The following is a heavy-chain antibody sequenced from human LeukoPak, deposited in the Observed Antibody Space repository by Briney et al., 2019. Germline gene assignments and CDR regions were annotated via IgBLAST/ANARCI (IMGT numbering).Heavy chain of an antibody. V-gene: IGHV3-43*02. CDR2: ISGDGVST. CDR3: ARESGKFDY. J-gene: IGHJ4*02. Sequence: GGSLRLSCVASRLTIGDFAMHWVRQAPGQGLEWVSLISGDGVSTFFADSVKGRFSISRDNSKNSLFLEMSSLRTEDTAMYYCARESGKFDYWGQGTLVAVSS. CDR1: RLTIGDFA.